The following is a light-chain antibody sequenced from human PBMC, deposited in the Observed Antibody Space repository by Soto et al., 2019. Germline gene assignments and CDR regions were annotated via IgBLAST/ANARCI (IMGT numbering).Light chain of an antibody. Sequence: QSALTQPASVSGSPGQSITISCTGTSSDVGGYNYVSWYQQHPGEAPKLMIYDVSNRPSGVSNRFSGSKSGNTASLTISGLQAEDEADYYCASYTTTFSYVFGSGTKVTVL. V-gene: IGLV2-14*01. CDR1: SSDVGGYNY. CDR2: DVS. CDR3: ASYTTTFSYV. J-gene: IGLJ1*01.